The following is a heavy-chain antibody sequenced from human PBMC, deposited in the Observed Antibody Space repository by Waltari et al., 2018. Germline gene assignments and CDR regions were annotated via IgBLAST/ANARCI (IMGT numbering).Heavy chain of an antibody. J-gene: IGHJ3*02. V-gene: IGHV4-34*01. CDR2: INHSGST. Sequence: QVQLQQWGAGLLKPSETLSLTCAVYGGSFSGYYWSWIRQPPGKGLEWIGEINHSGSTNYNPSLKSRVTISVDTSKNQFSLKLSSVTAADTAVYYCARVSAVCGGDCLDIWGQGTMVTVSS. D-gene: IGHD2-21*02. CDR3: ARVSAVCGGDCLDI. CDR1: GGSFSGYY.